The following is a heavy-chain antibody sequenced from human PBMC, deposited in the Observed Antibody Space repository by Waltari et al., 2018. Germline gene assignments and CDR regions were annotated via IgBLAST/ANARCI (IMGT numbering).Heavy chain of an antibody. CDR2: TNKNGDRI. J-gene: IGHJ4*02. Sequence: EVRLMESGGGLVQPGGSLRLSCAASGLTFSRSEFNWVRQAPGKGLEWVAYTNKNGDRIYYADSVKGRFTISRDDAKNSLYLQMNSLRAEDTALYYCARGLYSNYHFDSWGQGTLVTVSS. CDR1: GLTFSRSE. D-gene: IGHD4-4*01. CDR3: ARGLYSNYHFDS. V-gene: IGHV3-48*03.